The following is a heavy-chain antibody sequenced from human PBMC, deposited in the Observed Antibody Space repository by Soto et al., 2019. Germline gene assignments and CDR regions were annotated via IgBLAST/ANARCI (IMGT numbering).Heavy chain of an antibody. D-gene: IGHD3-22*01. CDR2: IKASCGST. Sequence: ASVKVSCNASGYTFTCYYMHRVRHAPGQGLESMGTIKASCGSTSYARKFQGRFTMTRDTSTSTVYMELSSLRSEHTAVYYCARDGDSSGYYFDYWGQGTLVTVPP. CDR3: ARDGDSSGYYFDY. J-gene: IGHJ4*02. CDR1: GYTFTCYY. V-gene: IGHV1-46*01.